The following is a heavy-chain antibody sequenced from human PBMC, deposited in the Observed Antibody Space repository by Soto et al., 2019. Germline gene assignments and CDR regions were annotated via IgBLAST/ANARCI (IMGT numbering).Heavy chain of an antibody. CDR1: GYTLTELS. Sequence: ASVKVSCKVSGYTLTELSMHWVRQAPGKGLEWMGGFDPEDGETIYAQKFQGRVTMTEDTSTDTAYMELSSLRSEDTAVYYCATARGGLSYDSSGYSPGGKYYFDYWGQGTLVTVSS. CDR3: ATARGGLSYDSSGYSPGGKYYFDY. V-gene: IGHV1-24*01. CDR2: FDPEDGET. D-gene: IGHD3-22*01. J-gene: IGHJ4*02.